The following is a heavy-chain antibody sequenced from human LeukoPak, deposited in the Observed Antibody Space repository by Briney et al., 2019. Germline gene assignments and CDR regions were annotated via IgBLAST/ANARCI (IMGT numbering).Heavy chain of an antibody. V-gene: IGHV4-38-2*02. CDR1: GYSISSGYY. Sequence: SETLSLTCTVSGYSISSGYYWGWIRQPPGKGLEWIGSIYHSGSTYYNPSLKSRVTISVDTSKNQFSLKLSSVTAADTAVYYCGEAAAMVRGVDYWGQGTLVTVSS. D-gene: IGHD3-10*01. CDR2: IYHSGST. CDR3: GEAAAMVRGVDY. J-gene: IGHJ4*02.